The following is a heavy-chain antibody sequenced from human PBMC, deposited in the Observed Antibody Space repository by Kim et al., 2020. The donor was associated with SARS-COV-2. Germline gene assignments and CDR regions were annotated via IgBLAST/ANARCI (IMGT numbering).Heavy chain of an antibody. V-gene: IGHV3-74*01. CDR1: GFTFSSYW. CDR3: ARDDWNSIDN. J-gene: IGHJ4*02. Sequence: GGSLRLSCAASGFTFSSYWMHWVRQIPGKGLVWVSRLNADGSSTTYADSVKGRFTISRDNAKNTLYLQMNSLRAEDTAVYYCARDDWNSIDNWGQGTLV. D-gene: IGHD1-1*01. CDR2: LNADGSST.